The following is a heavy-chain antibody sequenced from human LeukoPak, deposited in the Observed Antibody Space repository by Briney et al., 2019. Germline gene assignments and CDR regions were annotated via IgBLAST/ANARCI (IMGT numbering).Heavy chain of an antibody. V-gene: IGHV1-69*06. CDR3: ALYYGQYYYYYYYMDV. CDR2: IIPIFGTA. Sequence: ASVKVSCKASGGTFSSYAISWVRQAPGQGLEWMGGIIPIFGTANYAQEFQGRVTITADKSTSTAYMELSSLRSEDTAAYYCALYYGQYYYYYYYMDVWGKGTTVTVSS. J-gene: IGHJ6*03. CDR1: GGTFSSYA. D-gene: IGHD2-8*01.